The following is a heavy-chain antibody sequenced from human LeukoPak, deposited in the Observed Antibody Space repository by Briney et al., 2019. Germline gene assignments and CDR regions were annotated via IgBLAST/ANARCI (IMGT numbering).Heavy chain of an antibody. D-gene: IGHD5-12*01. V-gene: IGHV3-48*03. CDR2: ISSSGDTI. J-gene: IGHJ4*02. CDR3: ARVRDGGYDLAFGF. Sequence: PGGSLTLSCATSGFTFSIYEMNWVRQAPGEGLEWVSYISSSGDTIYYADSVKGRFTISRDDAKNSVYLQLNSLRAEDTAVYYWARVRDGGYDLAFGFWGQGTLVTVPS. CDR1: GFTFSIYE.